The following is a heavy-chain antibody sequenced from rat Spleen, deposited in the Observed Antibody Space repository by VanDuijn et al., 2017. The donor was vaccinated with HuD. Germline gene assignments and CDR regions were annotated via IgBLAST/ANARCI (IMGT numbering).Heavy chain of an antibody. V-gene: IGHV5-29*01. J-gene: IGHJ2*01. CDR3: ARQGTRWYYFDH. CDR2: ISYDNYST. CDR1: GFTFSNYY. D-gene: IGHD1-1*01. Sequence: EVQLVESGGGLVQPGRSMKLSCAALGFTFSNYYMAWVRQAPTKGLEWVATISYDNYSTYYRDSVKGRFTISRDNAKSTLYLQMDSLRSEDTATYYCARQGTRWYYFDHWGQGVMVTVSS.